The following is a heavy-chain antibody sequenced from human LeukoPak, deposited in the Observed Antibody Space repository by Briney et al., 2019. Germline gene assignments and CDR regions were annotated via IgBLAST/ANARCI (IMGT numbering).Heavy chain of an antibody. Sequence: GSLRLSCAASGFAFSTYAMHWVRQAPGKGLEWVAVISYDGSNKYYADSVKGRFTISRDNSKNTLYLQMNSLRAEDTAVYYCAKEGFIVAAAGAADYYYYYGMDVWGQGTTVTVSS. CDR1: GFAFSTYA. CDR2: ISYDGSNK. J-gene: IGHJ6*02. CDR3: AKEGFIVAAAGAADYYYYYGMDV. V-gene: IGHV3-30*04. D-gene: IGHD6-13*01.